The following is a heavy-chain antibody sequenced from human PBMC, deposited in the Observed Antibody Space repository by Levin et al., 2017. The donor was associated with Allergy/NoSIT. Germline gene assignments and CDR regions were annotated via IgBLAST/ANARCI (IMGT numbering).Heavy chain of an antibody. CDR1: GYSFTSYW. CDR2: IYPGDSDT. V-gene: IGHV5-51*01. CDR3: ARQRGSDYDILTGESNYFDY. D-gene: IGHD3-9*01. J-gene: IGHJ4*02. Sequence: NRGESLKISCKGSGYSFTSYWIGWVRQMPGKGLEWMGIIYPGDSDTRYSPSFQGQVTISADKSISTAYLQWSSLKASDTAMYYCARQRGSDYDILTGESNYFDYWGQGTLVTVSS.